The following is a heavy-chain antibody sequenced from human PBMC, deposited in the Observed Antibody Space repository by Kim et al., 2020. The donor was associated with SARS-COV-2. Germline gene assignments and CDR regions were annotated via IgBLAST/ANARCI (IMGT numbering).Heavy chain of an antibody. V-gene: IGHV1-8*01. J-gene: IGHJ4*02. CDR2: MNPNSGNT. CDR1: GYTFTSYD. CDR3: ARLTYYDFWSGYSRLAPYFDY. D-gene: IGHD3-3*01. Sequence: ASVKVSCKASGYTFTSYDINWVRQATGQGLEWMGWMNPNSGNTGYAQKFQGRVTMTRNTSISTAYMELSSLRSEDTAVYYCARLTYYDFWSGYSRLAPYFDYWGQGTLVTVSS.